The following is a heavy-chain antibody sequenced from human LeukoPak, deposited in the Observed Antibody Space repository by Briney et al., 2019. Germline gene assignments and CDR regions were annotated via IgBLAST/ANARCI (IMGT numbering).Heavy chain of an antibody. D-gene: IGHD6-19*01. CDR3: ARESIAVAGFPFDY. CDR2: INHSGST. V-gene: IGHV4-34*01. J-gene: IGHJ4*02. CDR1: GGSFSGYY. Sequence: PSETLSLTCAVYGGSFSGYYWSWIRQPPGKGLEWVGEINHSGSTNYNPSLKSRVTISVDTSKNQFSLKLSSVTAADTAVYYCARESIAVAGFPFDYWGQGTLVPVSS.